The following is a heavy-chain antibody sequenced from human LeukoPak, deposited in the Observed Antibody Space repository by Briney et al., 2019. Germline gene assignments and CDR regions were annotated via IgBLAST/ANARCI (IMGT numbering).Heavy chain of an antibody. D-gene: IGHD2-8*02. CDR3: ASDFRSYNIRWCLDY. CDR1: GFTFSTYA. CDR2: ISNDGNNK. V-gene: IGHV3-30-3*01. J-gene: IGHJ4*02. Sequence: GGSLRLSCAASGFTFSTYAMSWVRQAPGKGLEWVAVISNDGNNKYYADSVKGRFTISRDNSKNTLYLQMNSLRAEDTAVYYCASDFRSYNIRWCLDYWGQGTLVTVSS.